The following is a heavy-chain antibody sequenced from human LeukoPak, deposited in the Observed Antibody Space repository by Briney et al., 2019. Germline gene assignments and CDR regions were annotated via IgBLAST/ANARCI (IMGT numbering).Heavy chain of an antibody. CDR1: GGSFSEYY. V-gene: IGHV4-34*01. CDR3: ARGSGGEGGTVFYYYFLDV. J-gene: IGHJ6*03. Sequence: PSETLSHTCGVSGGSFSEYYWSWIRQSPGKGLESIGDVNDSEGTNYNPSFKSRVTISVDTSNNQFSLNLTSVTAADTAIYYCARGSGGEGGTVFYYYFLDVWGEGTTVTVSS. D-gene: IGHD1-14*01. CDR2: VNDSEGT.